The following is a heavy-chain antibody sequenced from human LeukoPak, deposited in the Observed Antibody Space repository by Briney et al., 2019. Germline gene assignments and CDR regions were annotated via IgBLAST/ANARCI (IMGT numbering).Heavy chain of an antibody. D-gene: IGHD3-10*01. J-gene: IGHJ4*02. CDR1: GDSISTSSYY. V-gene: IGHV4-61*01. CDR2: IYYSGST. Sequence: SETLSLTCTVSGDSISTSSYYWGWIRQPPGKGLEWIGYIYYSGSTNYNPSLKSRVTISVATSKNQFSLKLSSVTAADTAVYYCARDRSGTYYDHWGQGTLVTVSS. CDR3: ARDRSGTYYDH.